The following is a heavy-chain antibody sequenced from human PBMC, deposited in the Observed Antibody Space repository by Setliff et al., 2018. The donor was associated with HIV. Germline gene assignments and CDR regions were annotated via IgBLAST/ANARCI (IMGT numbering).Heavy chain of an antibody. V-gene: IGHV3-48*03. J-gene: IGHJ6*02. CDR2: ISSSGSTI. CDR3: ARDVVVTAIQGNYYYGMDV. CDR1: GFTFSSYE. Sequence: GGSLRLSCAASGFTFSSYEMNWVRQAPGKGLEWVSYISSSGSTIYYADSVKGRFTISRDNAKNSLYLQMNSLRAEDAAVYYCARDVVVTAIQGNYYYGMDVWGQGTTVTVSS. D-gene: IGHD2-21*02.